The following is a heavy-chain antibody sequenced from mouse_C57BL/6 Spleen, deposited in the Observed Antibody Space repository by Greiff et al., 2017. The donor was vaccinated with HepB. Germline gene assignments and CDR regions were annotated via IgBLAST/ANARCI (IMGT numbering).Heavy chain of an antibody. J-gene: IGHJ1*03. Sequence: QVQLKQPGAELVRPGSSVKLSCKASGYTFTSYWMHWVKQRPIQGLEWIGNIDPSDSETHYNQKFKDKATLTVDKSSSTAYMQLSSLTSEDSAVYYCARADYYGSSYWYFDVWGTGTTVTVSS. CDR1: GYTFTSYW. D-gene: IGHD1-1*01. CDR2: IDPSDSET. CDR3: ARADYYGSSYWYFDV. V-gene: IGHV1-52*01.